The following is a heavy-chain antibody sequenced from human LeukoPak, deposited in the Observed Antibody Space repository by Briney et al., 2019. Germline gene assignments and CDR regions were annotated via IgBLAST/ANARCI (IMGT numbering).Heavy chain of an antibody. Sequence: GGSLRLSCAASGFTFSNAWMNWVRQAPGKGLEWVGRIKSKTDGGITDYAAPVKGRFTISRDDSKNTLYLQMNSLKTEDTAVYYCSTTYYYDSSEGYWGRGTLVTVSS. V-gene: IGHV3-15*07. J-gene: IGHJ4*02. CDR3: STTYYYDSSEGY. CDR1: GFTFSNAW. CDR2: IKSKTDGGIT. D-gene: IGHD3-22*01.